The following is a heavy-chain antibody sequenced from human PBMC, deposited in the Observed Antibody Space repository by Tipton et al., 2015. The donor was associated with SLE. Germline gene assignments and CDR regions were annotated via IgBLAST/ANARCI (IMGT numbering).Heavy chain of an antibody. CDR2: INPSGGSA. CDR1: GFTFTNYY. Sequence: QLVQSGAEVKKPGASVKVSCKASGFTFTNYYMHWVRQAPGQGLQWMGIINPSGGSATSAQKFRGRFTMTRDTSTSVLYMELSSLSSEDTAIYYCAGGPAGGTDSLEVWGQGTAVTVSS. CDR3: AGGPAGGTDSLEV. D-gene: IGHD6-13*01. J-gene: IGHJ6*02. V-gene: IGHV1-46*01.